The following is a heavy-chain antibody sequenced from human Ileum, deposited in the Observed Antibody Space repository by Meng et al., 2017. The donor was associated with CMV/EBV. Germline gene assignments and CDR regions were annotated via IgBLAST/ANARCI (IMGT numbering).Heavy chain of an antibody. J-gene: IGHJ6*02. Sequence: GGSLRLSCVASGFTFSTYEFDWVRQAPGKGLEWLAHINFGATNIYYADSVKGRFTISRDNSKDTLYLQMTSLRAEDTAVYYCAKIHLARGTLAMDVWGQGTTVTVSS. D-gene: IGHD1-1*01. V-gene: IGHV3-48*03. CDR2: INFGATNI. CDR3: AKIHLARGTLAMDV. CDR1: GFTFSTYE.